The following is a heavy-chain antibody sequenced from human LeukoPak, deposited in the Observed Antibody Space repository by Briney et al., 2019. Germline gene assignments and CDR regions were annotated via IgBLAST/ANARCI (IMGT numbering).Heavy chain of an antibody. Sequence: GGSLRLSCAASGFTFSSYAMSWVRQAPGKGLEGVSAISGSGGSTYYADSLKGRFTISTDNSKNTLYLQMNSLRAEDTAVYYCAKMGSAGWFDPWGQGTLVTVSS. V-gene: IGHV3-23*01. CDR3: AKMGSAGWFDP. D-gene: IGHD6-6*01. CDR2: ISGSGGST. J-gene: IGHJ5*02. CDR1: GFTFSSYA.